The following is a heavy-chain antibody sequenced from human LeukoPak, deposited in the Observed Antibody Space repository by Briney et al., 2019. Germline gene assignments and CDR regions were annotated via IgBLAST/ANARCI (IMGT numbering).Heavy chain of an antibody. J-gene: IGHJ5*02. D-gene: IGHD2-2*02. Sequence: EASVKVSCKASGYSLTGYYMHWVRQAPGQGLEWMGWINPKSGSTNYAQKFLGRVTMTSDTSISTAYMELSRLRSDDTAVYYCANTLGYCTSTSCYKGWFVPWGQGTLVTVSS. V-gene: IGHV1-2*02. CDR1: GYSLTGYY. CDR2: INPKSGST. CDR3: ANTLGYCTSTSCYKGWFVP.